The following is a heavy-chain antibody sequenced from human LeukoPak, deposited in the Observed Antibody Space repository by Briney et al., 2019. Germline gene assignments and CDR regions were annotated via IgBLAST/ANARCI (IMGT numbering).Heavy chain of an antibody. J-gene: IGHJ5*02. Sequence: PGGTLRLSCAASGLTFSSYGMHWVRQAPGKGLEWVAFIRYDGTEKHYADSVEGRFTISRDNSKNTLHLQMSSLRPEDTAVYYCARVVIAARPHWFDPWGQGTLVTVSS. V-gene: IGHV3-30*02. CDR1: GLTFSSYG. CDR2: IRYDGTEK. CDR3: ARVVIAARPHWFDP. D-gene: IGHD6-6*01.